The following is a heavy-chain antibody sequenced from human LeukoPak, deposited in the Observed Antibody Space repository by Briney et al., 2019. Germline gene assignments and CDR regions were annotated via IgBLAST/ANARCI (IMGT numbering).Heavy chain of an antibody. V-gene: IGHV4-39*07. CDR2: VCYSGST. J-gene: IGHJ3*02. CDR3: ARHNMVDEVGATAHAFDI. Sequence: PSETLSLTCTVSGDSISSSPTYCWGWIRQPPGKGLEWIGNVCYSGSTYYNPSLKSRVTISVDTSKNQFSLKLNSVTAADTAVYYCARHNMVDEVGATAHAFDIWGQGTMVTVSS. CDR1: GDSISSSPTYC. D-gene: IGHD1-26*01.